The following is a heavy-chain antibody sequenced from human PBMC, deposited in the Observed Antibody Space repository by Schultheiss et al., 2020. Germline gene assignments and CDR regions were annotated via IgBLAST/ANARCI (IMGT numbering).Heavy chain of an antibody. CDR2: ISSSGSTI. CDR1: GFSFSSYG. CDR3: ARDPEPGSGWYEGWFDP. D-gene: IGHD6-19*01. J-gene: IGHJ5*02. Sequence: GGSLRLSCGASGFSFSSYGMLWVRQAPGKGREWVSYISSSGSTIYYADSVKGRFTISRDNSKNTLYLQMNSLRAEDTALYYCARDPEPGSGWYEGWFDPWGQGTLVTVSS. V-gene: IGHV3-48*01.